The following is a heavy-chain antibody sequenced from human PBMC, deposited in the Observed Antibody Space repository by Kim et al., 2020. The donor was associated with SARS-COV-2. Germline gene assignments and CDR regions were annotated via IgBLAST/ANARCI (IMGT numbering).Heavy chain of an antibody. J-gene: IGHJ3*02. V-gene: IGHV3-15*01. CDR3: ATVVVVAAYFNAFAI. CDR1: GFTLSNAC. Sequence: GGSLRLSCAASGFTLSNACLSWVRQAPGKGLEWVCRIKSTSDGGTTDYAAPVKGRFTISRDDSMNTLYLQVNSLKSEDTAVYYCATVVVVAAYFNAFAIWGQGTMVTVSS. CDR2: IKSTSDGGTT. D-gene: IGHD2-15*01.